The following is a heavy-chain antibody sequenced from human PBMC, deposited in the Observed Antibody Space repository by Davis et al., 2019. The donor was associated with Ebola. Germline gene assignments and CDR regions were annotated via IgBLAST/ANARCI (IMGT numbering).Heavy chain of an antibody. D-gene: IGHD6-13*01. CDR2: ISSQGIST. CDR1: GFTFSSYA. CDR3: ARVQTGLLGWQKLPLDY. J-gene: IGHJ4*02. V-gene: IGHV3-64*01. Sequence: GESLKTPCAAPGFTFSSYAMHWVRQAPGKGLEYVSSISSQGISTNYANSVKGRFTISRDNSKNTLFLHMGSLRPEDMAVYYCARVQTGLLGWQKLPLDYWGQGTLVTVSS.